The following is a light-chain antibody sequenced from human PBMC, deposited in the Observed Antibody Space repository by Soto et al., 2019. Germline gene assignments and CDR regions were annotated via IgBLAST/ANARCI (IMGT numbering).Light chain of an antibody. CDR1: SSDVGGYNF. CDR2: DVT. J-gene: IGLJ1*01. V-gene: IGLV2-14*03. CDR3: NSYTSSSTLYV. Sequence: QSVLTQPASVSGSPGKSITISCTGTSSDVGGYNFVSWYQQHTGKAPKLISYDVTDRPSGVSNRFSGSKSGNTAALTISGLHAEDEADYYCNSYTSSSTLYVFGTGTKVTVL.